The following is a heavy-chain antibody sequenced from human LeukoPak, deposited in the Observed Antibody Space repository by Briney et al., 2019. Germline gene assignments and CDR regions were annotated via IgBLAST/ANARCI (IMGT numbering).Heavy chain of an antibody. Sequence: SETLSLTCTVSGVAISSGNWWSWVRQLPGKGLEWIGDIFHGGSTNSNPSLRSRVTMSEDKSKNQFSLKLSSVTAADTAVYYCARTNPVARNSLDYWGPGTLVTVSS. J-gene: IGHJ4*02. CDR1: GVAISSGNW. CDR2: IFHGGST. CDR3: ARTNPVARNSLDY. V-gene: IGHV4-4*02. D-gene: IGHD1-14*01.